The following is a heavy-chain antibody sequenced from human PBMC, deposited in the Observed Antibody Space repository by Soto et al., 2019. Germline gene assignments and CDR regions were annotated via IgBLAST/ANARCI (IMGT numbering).Heavy chain of an antibody. V-gene: IGHV3-23*01. D-gene: IGHD2-2*03. J-gene: IGHJ4*02. CDR1: GFTFSTYA. Sequence: EVQLLESGGKLVQPGGSLTLSCAASGFTFSTYAMAWVRQAPGKGLGWVSGVSASGLNTDYADPVKGRFYISRDNTKNSESLHMNSLRAEDTALYYFANDRPRRTAGYFFAYWGQGTLVTVSS. CDR3: ANDRPRRTAGYFFAY. CDR2: VSASGLNT.